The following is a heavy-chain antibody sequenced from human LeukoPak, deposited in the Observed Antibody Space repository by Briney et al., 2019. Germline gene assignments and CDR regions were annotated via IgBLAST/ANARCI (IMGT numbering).Heavy chain of an antibody. J-gene: IGHJ6*02. V-gene: IGHV3-23*01. CDR3: AKGISYSYGMDV. CDR2: ISGSGGST. D-gene: IGHD6-13*01. Sequence: GGSLTLSCAASGFTFSSYAMSWVRQAPGKGLEWVSAISGSGGSTYYADSVKGRFTISRDNSKNTLYLQMNSLRADDTAVYYWAKGISYSYGMDVWGQGTTVTVSS. CDR1: GFTFSSYA.